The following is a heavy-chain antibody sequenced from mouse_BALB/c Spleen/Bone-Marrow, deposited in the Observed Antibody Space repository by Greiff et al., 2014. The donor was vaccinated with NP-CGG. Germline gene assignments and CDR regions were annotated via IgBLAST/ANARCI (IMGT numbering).Heavy chain of an antibody. CDR1: GYSFTSYW. CDR3: TNGYDYYAMDY. J-gene: IGHJ4*01. D-gene: IGHD2-2*01. Sequence: DVHLVESGTVLARPGASVKMSCKASGYSFTSYWMHWVKQRPGQGLEWIGAIYPGNSDTSYNQKFKGKAKLTAVTSASTAYMELSSLTNEGSAVYYCTNGYDYYAMDYWGQGTSVTVSS. CDR2: IYPGNSDT. V-gene: IGHV1-5*01.